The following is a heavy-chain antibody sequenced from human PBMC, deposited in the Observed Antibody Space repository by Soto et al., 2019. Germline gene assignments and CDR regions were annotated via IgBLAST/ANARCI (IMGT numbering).Heavy chain of an antibody. CDR1: GFTFSSYA. CDR3: AKDPPLFSNIVENTF. CDR2: ISGSGGST. Sequence: GGSLRLSCAASGFTFSSYAMSWVRQAPGKGLEWVSAISGSGGSTYYADSVKGRFTISRDNSKNSLYLRMNSLRAKDTAVYYCAKDPPLFSNIVENTFRGQGPLVTVSS. V-gene: IGHV3-23*01. D-gene: IGHD5-12*01. J-gene: IGHJ4*02.